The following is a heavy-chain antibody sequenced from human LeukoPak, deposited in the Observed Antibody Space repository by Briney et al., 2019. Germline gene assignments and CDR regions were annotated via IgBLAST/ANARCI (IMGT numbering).Heavy chain of an antibody. CDR2: IIPIFGTA. J-gene: IGHJ6*03. D-gene: IGHD6-13*01. CDR1: GGTFSSYA. V-gene: IGHV1-69*13. CDR3: ASVYSSSWYGDYYYMDV. Sequence: ASVKVSCKASGGTFSSYAISWVRQAPGQGLEWMGGIIPIFGTANYAQKFQGRVTITADESTSTAYMELSSLRSEDTAVYYCASVYSSSWYGDYYYMDVWGKGTTVTVSS.